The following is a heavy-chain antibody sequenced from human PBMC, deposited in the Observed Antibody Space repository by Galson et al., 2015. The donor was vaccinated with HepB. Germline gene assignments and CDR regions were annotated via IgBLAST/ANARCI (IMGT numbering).Heavy chain of an antibody. D-gene: IGHD3-16*02. CDR1: GYTFTSYG. CDR2: ISAYNGNT. V-gene: IGHV1-18*01. J-gene: IGHJ4*02. Sequence: SVKVSCKASGYTFTSYGISWVRQAPGQGLEWMGWISAYNGNTNYAQKLQGRVTMTTDTSTSTAYMELRSLRSDDTAVYYCARVGTTYYDYVWGSYRQYYFAYWGQGTLVTVSS. CDR3: ARVGTTYYDYVWGSYRQYYFAY.